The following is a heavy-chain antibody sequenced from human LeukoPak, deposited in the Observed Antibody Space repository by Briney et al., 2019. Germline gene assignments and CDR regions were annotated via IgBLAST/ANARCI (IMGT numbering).Heavy chain of an antibody. CDR1: GGSIRSYY. CDR3: ARVVYSSSWYVDY. CDR2: IYTSGST. J-gene: IGHJ4*02. D-gene: IGHD6-13*01. V-gene: IGHV4-4*07. Sequence: SETLSLTCTVSGGSIRSYYWSWIRQPAGKGLEWIGRIYTSGSTNYNPSLNSRVTMSVDTSKNQFSLKLSSVTAADTVVYYCARVVYSSSWYVDYWGQGTLVTVSS.